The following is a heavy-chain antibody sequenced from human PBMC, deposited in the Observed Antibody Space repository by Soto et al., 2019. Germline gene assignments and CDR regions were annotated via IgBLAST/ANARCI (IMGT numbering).Heavy chain of an antibody. J-gene: IGHJ4*02. V-gene: IGHV4-39*01. Sequence: QLQLQESGPGLVKPSETLSLTCTVSGGSISSSSYYWGWIRQPPGKGLEWIGSIYYSGSTYYNPSLKSRVTISVDTSKNQFSLKLSSVTAADTAVYYCARLDADYYDSKRWGQGTLVTVSS. CDR3: ARLDADYYDSKR. CDR1: GGSISSSSYY. D-gene: IGHD3-22*01. CDR2: IYYSGST.